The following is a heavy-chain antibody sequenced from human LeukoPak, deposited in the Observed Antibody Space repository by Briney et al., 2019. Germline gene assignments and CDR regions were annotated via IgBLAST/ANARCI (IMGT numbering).Heavy chain of an antibody. J-gene: IGHJ4*02. CDR1: GGSFSGYS. CDR3: ARHGSANLDY. Sequence: SETLSLTCAVYGGSFSGYSWSWIRQPPGKGLEWIGEINYSGSTKYNPSLKSRVTISVDTSENQFSLKLNSVIAADTAVYYCARHGSANLDYWGQGTLVTVSS. V-gene: IGHV4-34*01. D-gene: IGHD4/OR15-4a*01. CDR2: INYSGST.